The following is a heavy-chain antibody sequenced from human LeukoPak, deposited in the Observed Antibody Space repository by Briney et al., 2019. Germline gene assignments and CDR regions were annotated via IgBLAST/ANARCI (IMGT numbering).Heavy chain of an antibody. Sequence: SETLSLTCAVYGGSFSGYYWSWIRQPPGKGLEWIGEINHSGSTNYNPSLKSRVTISVDTSKNQFSLKLSSVTAADTAVYYCATQTRITGAGAVLDDYWGQGTLVTVSS. CDR3: ATQTRITGAGAVLDDY. D-gene: IGHD1-20*01. CDR2: INHSGST. J-gene: IGHJ4*02. V-gene: IGHV4-34*01. CDR1: GGSFSGYY.